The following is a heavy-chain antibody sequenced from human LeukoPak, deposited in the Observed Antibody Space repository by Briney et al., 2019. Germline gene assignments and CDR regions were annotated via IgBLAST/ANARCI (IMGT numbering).Heavy chain of an antibody. CDR1: GYTFTNYD. V-gene: IGHV1-8*03. CDR2: RNPNNCDS. D-gene: IGHD6-25*01. J-gene: IGHJ4*02. CDR3: ARTTSFTASGYEY. Sequence: ASVKVSCKASGYTFTNYDINWVRQATGQGLEGRGWRNPNNCDSVYAQKFQGRVTITRDTSISTSYMELRSLRSDDTAVYFCARTTSFTASGYEYWGQGPLVTVSS.